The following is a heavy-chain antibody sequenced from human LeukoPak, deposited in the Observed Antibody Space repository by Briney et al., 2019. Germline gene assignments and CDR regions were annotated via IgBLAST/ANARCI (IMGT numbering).Heavy chain of an antibody. D-gene: IGHD6-19*01. CDR3: ARDQADSSGWYERWGYYYYYNGMDV. J-gene: IGHJ6*02. CDR1: GFIFNNYA. V-gene: IGHV3-9*01. Sequence: GGSLRLSCAGSGFIFNNYAMHWVRQPPGEGLEWVSGISWNSGSIDYADSVKGRFTISRDNAKNSLYLQMNSLRAEDTAVYYCARDQADSSGWYERWGYYYYYNGMDVWGQGTTVTVSS. CDR2: ISWNSGSI.